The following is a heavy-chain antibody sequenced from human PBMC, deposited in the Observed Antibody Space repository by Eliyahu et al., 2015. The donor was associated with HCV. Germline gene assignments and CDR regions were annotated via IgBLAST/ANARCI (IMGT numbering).Heavy chain of an antibody. CDR2: VYYTGNT. Sequence: QPQLQESGPGLVKPAETLSLTCTXSGGXMSSSGYYWGWIRQPPGEGLELIGLVYYTGNTYCNPSLESRATINADMSKNQFSLRLSSVTAADTAVYYCARHKDSTSWTDPDTFDMWGQGTMVTVSS. V-gene: IGHV4-39*01. CDR3: ARHKDSTSWTDPDTFDM. D-gene: IGHD3/OR15-3a*01. J-gene: IGHJ3*02. CDR1: GGXMSSSGYY.